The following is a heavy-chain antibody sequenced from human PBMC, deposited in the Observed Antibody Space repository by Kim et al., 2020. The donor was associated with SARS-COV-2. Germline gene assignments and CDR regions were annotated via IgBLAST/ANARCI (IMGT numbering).Heavy chain of an antibody. CDR2: INHSGST. D-gene: IGHD3-3*01. J-gene: IGHJ5*02. V-gene: IGHV4-34*01. Sequence: SETLSLTCAVYGGSFSGYYWSWIRQPPWKGLEWIGEINHSGSTNYNPSLKSRVTISVDTYKNQFSLKLSSVTAADTAVYYCARGKPMITIFGVVISGNWFDPWGQGTLVTVSS. CDR1: GGSFSGYY. CDR3: ARGKPMITIFGVVISGNWFDP.